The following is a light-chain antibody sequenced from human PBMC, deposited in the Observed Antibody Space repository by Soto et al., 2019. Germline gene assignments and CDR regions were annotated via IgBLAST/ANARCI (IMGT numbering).Light chain of an antibody. CDR2: GAS. Sequence: DIQMTQSPSSLTASIGDRVTISCRASQGFSNSLAWYQQKPGKVPTLLIYGASILQSGVPSRFSGSGSGTEFTLTISCPPPEDVATYFCQKYDSAPLTFGGGTKVEIK. CDR1: QGFSNS. J-gene: IGKJ4*01. V-gene: IGKV1-27*01. CDR3: QKYDSAPLT.